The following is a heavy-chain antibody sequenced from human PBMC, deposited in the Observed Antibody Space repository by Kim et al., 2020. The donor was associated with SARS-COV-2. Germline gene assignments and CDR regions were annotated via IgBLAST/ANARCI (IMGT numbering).Heavy chain of an antibody. Sequence: GGSLRLSCAASGFTFSSYAMHWVRQAPGKGLEWVAVISYDGSNKYYADSVKGRFTISRDNSKNTLYLQMNSLRAEDTAVYYCAREYSWSVSTFDYWGQGT. CDR3: AREYSWSVSTFDY. CDR1: GFTFSSYA. CDR2: ISYDGSNK. J-gene: IGHJ4*02. D-gene: IGHD2-8*02. V-gene: IGHV3-30-3*01.